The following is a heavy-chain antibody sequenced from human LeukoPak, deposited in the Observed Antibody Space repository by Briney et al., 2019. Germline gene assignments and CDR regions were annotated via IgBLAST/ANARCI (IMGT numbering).Heavy chain of an antibody. D-gene: IGHD5-24*01. Sequence: PGGSLRLSCAASGFTFSSYGMHWVRQAPGKGLEWVAVIWYDGTNKYYADSVKGRFTISRDNSKNSLYLQMNSLRTEDTALYYCAKDTVDGYDAFDIWGQGTMVTVSS. CDR1: GFTFSSYG. CDR2: IWYDGTNK. J-gene: IGHJ3*02. CDR3: AKDTVDGYDAFDI. V-gene: IGHV3-33*03.